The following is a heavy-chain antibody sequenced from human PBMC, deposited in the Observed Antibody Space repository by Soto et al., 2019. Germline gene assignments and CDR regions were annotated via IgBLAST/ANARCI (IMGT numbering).Heavy chain of an antibody. CDR3: ATKKGVTPPPNLFDF. V-gene: IGHV3-7*01. Sequence: GGSLRLSCAASRFTFSTFWMSWVRQAPGKGLEWVANIKQDGSEEYYVDSMKGRFTISRDNAKNSLYLQMSSLRADDTAVYYRATKKGVTPPPNLFDFRGKGKVVPVPS. J-gene: IGHJ3*01. CDR2: IKQDGSEE. D-gene: IGHD5-18*01. CDR1: RFTFSTFW.